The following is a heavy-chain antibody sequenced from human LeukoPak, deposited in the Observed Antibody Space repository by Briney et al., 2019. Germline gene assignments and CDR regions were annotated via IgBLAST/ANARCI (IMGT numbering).Heavy chain of an antibody. CDR2: IYTSGST. J-gene: IGHJ6*03. CDR1: GYSISSGYY. V-gene: IGHV4-4*07. CDR3: AREGPVSSRFGVVTLYYYYMDV. D-gene: IGHD3-3*01. Sequence: PSETLSLTCAVSGYSISSGYYWSWIRQPAGKGLEWIGRIYTSGSTNYNPSLKSRVTMSVDTSKNQFSLKLSSVTAADTAVYYCAREGPVSSRFGVVTLYYYYMDVWGKGTTVTVSS.